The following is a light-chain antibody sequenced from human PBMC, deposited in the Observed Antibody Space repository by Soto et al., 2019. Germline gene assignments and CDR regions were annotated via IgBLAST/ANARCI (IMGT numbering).Light chain of an antibody. CDR1: HIVSSSY. Sequence: EIVLTQSPGTLSLSPGERATLSCRASHIVSSSYLAWYQQKPGQAPRLLIYGASSRATGIPDRFSGSGSGTDFPLTISRLEPEDFAVYYCQQYGSSPLYSFGQGTKLEIK. J-gene: IGKJ2*03. CDR3: QQYGSSPLYS. CDR2: GAS. V-gene: IGKV3-20*01.